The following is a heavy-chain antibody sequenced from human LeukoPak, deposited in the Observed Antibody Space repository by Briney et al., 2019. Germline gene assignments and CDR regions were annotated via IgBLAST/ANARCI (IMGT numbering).Heavy chain of an antibody. Sequence: GGSLRLSCAASGFTFSSYWMSWVRQAPGKGLEWVANIKQDGSEKYYVDSVKGRFTISRDNAKNSLYLQMNSLRAEDTAVYYCARVLSIAAAGTPSYFDYWGQGTLVTVSS. CDR1: GFTFSSYW. J-gene: IGHJ4*02. V-gene: IGHV3-7*01. CDR2: IKQDGSEK. CDR3: ARVLSIAAAGTPSYFDY. D-gene: IGHD6-13*01.